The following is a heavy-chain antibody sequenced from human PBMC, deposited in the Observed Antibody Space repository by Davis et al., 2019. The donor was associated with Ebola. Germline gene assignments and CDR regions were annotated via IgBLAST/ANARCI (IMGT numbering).Heavy chain of an antibody. CDR1: GFTFSSYG. D-gene: IGHD2-2*01. Sequence: GESLKISCSASGFTFSSYGMHWVRQAPGKGLEWVAVISYDGSNKYYADPVKGRFTISRDNSKNTLYLQMNSLRAEDTAVYYCAKELVPAANYDNLYYYYGMDVWGQGTTVTVSS. CDR2: ISYDGSNK. CDR3: AKELVPAANYDNLYYYYGMDV. V-gene: IGHV3-30*18. J-gene: IGHJ6*02.